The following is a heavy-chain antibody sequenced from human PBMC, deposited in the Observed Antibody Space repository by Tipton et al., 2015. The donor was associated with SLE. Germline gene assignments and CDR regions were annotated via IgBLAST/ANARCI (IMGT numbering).Heavy chain of an antibody. CDR1: GGSISSSY. CDR3: ARDRFDSSGYTLFDS. J-gene: IGHJ4*02. CDR2: FSNTGST. V-gene: IGHV4-59*01. Sequence: TLSLTCIVSGGSISSSYWSWIRHPPGKGLVWIWCFSNTGSTNFNPSLKSRVTISVDTSKNQFSLKLTSVTAADTAVYYCARDRFDSSGYTLFDSWGQGTLDSVP. D-gene: IGHD3-22*01.